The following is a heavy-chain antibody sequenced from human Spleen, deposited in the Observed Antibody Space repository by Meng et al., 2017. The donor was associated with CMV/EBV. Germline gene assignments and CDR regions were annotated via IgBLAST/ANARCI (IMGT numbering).Heavy chain of an antibody. D-gene: IGHD3-16*02. Sequence: GSLRLSCTVSGGSISSSSYYWGWIRQTPGKGLEWIGSIYYSGSTNYNPSLKSRVTISVDTSKNQFSLKLSSVTAADTAVYYCAGVYDYVWGSYRLSYGMDVWGQGTTVTVSS. CDR3: AGVYDYVWGSYRLSYGMDV. CDR1: GGSISSSSYY. CDR2: IYYSGST. J-gene: IGHJ6*02. V-gene: IGHV4-39*07.